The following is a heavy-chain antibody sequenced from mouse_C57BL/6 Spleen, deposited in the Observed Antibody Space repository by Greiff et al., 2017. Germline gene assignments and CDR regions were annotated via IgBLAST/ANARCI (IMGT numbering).Heavy chain of an antibody. Sequence: QVQLQQSGAELVRPGASVKLSCKASGYTFTDYYINWVKQRPGQGLEWIARIYPGSGNTYYNEKFKGKATLTAEKSSSTAYMQLSSLTSEDSAVYFCASYYDYEGGRAMDYWGQGTSVTVSS. CDR1: GYTFTDYY. CDR3: ASYYDYEGGRAMDY. D-gene: IGHD2-4*01. V-gene: IGHV1-76*01. CDR2: IYPGSGNT. J-gene: IGHJ4*01.